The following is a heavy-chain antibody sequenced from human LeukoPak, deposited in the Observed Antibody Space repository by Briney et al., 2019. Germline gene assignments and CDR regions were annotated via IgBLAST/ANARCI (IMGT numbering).Heavy chain of an antibody. Sequence: QSGGSLRLSCAASGFTVSSNYMSWVRQAPGKGLEWVSVIYSGGSTYYADSVKGRFTISRDNSKNTLYLQMNSLRAEDTAVYYCASYYDSSGFDYWGQGTLVTVSS. V-gene: IGHV3-66*01. J-gene: IGHJ4*02. D-gene: IGHD3-22*01. CDR3: ASYYDSSGFDY. CDR2: IYSGGST. CDR1: GFTVSSNY.